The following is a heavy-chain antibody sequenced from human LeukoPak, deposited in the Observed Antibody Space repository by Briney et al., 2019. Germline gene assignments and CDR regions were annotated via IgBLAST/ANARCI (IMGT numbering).Heavy chain of an antibody. D-gene: IGHD3-10*01. J-gene: IGHJ4*02. CDR1: GFTFSDYY. V-gene: IGHV3-11*06. CDR2: ISSSSSYT. Sequence: GGSLRLSCAASGFTFSDYYMSWIRQAPGKGLEWVSYISSSSSYTNYADSVKGRFTISRDNAKNSLYLQMNSLRAEDTAVYYCASYYGSGSYYNIIPFDYWGQGTLVTVSS. CDR3: ASYYGSGSYYNIIPFDY.